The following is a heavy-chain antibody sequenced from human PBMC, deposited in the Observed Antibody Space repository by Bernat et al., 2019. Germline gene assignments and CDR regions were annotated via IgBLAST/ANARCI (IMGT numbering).Heavy chain of an antibody. CDR3: VKGDYYYHDSSAYLDH. CDR1: GFTFLSYA. V-gene: IGHV3-23*01. J-gene: IGHJ4*02. Sequence: EVQLLESGGGLVQPGGSLRLSCAASGFTFLSYAMNWVRQAPGKGLEWVSAMSGSGIDTYYTDSVKGRFTISRDNSKDTLYLQMNSLRAEDTAVYFCVKGDYYYHDSSAYLDHWGQGTLVTVSS. D-gene: IGHD3-22*01. CDR2: MSGSGIDT.